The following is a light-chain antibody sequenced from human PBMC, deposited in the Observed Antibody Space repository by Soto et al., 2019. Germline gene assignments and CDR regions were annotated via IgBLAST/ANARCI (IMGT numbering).Light chain of an antibody. CDR1: SSDVGTYNL. Sequence: QSVLTQPVSVSGSPGQSITISCTGTSSDVGTYNLVSWYQQHPGKAPTLIIYEVSKRPSGVSHRFSGSKSGNTASLTISGLQAEDEADYYCCSYAGSSTFLFGGGTKLTV. J-gene: IGLJ2*01. CDR3: CSYAGSSTFL. CDR2: EVS. V-gene: IGLV2-23*02.